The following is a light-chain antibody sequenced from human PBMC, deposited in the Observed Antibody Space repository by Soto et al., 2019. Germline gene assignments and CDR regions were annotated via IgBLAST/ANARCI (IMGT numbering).Light chain of an antibody. J-gene: IGKJ1*01. CDR3: QHYNSYSEA. V-gene: IGKV1-5*03. Sequence: DIQMTQSPSTLSGSVGDRVTITCRASQTISSWLAWYQQKPGKAPKLLIYKASTLKSGVPSRFSGSGSGTEFTLTISSLQPADFATYYFQHYNSYSEAFGQGTKVEL. CDR1: QTISSW. CDR2: KAS.